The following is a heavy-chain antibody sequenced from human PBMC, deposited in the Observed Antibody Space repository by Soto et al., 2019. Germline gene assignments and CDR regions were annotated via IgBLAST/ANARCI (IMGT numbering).Heavy chain of an antibody. CDR1: GCSVSNGSYY. Sequence: QVQLQESGPGLVKPSETLSLTCTVSGCSVSNGSYYWSWIRQSPGKGLEWIGYIHYSGSTNYNPSLKSRVSISVDTSKNQLALKLSSVTAADTAVFYCAREVDTAMVLREVLPAGMDVWGQGTTVTVSS. J-gene: IGHJ6*02. V-gene: IGHV4-61*01. CDR3: AREVDTAMVLREVLPAGMDV. D-gene: IGHD5-18*01. CDR2: IHYSGST.